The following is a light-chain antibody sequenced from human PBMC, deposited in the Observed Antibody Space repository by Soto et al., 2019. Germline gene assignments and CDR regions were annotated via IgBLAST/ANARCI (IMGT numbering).Light chain of an antibody. J-gene: IGLJ1*01. CDR3: CSYTVSGTYV. CDR2: AVS. V-gene: IGLV2-14*01. CDR1: SSDVGGYNY. Sequence: QSVLTQPASVSGSPGQSITISCTGTSSDVGGYNYVSWYQQHPGKAPKLMIYAVSNRPSGVSNRFSGSKSGNTATLTISGLQAEDEADYSCCSYTVSGTYVSGAGTKVTVL.